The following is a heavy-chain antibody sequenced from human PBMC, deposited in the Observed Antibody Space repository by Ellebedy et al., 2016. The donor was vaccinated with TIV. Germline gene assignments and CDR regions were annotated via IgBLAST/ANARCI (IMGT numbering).Heavy chain of an antibody. CDR2: MNPNSGNT. D-gene: IGHD2-15*01. CDR1: GYPFTAYD. V-gene: IGHV1-8*01. Sequence: ASVKVSXXASGYPFTAYDINWVRQVTGQGLEWMGWMNPNSGNTGYAQKFQGRVTMTKNTSARTAYMELSSLRSEDTAVYYCARGRCHGDNCYSPYFYHWGQGTLVTVSS. CDR3: ARGRCHGDNCYSPYFYH. J-gene: IGHJ1*01.